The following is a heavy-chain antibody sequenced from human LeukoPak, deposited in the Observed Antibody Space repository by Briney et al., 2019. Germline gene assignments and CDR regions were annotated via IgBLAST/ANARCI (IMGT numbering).Heavy chain of an antibody. V-gene: IGHV3-9*01. J-gene: IGHJ4*02. D-gene: IGHD3-9*01. CDR3: AKGRGYDIFDY. Sequence: PGGSLRLSCAASGFTFRNYAMSWVRQAPGKGLEWVSGISWNSGSIGYADSVKGRFTISRDNAKNSLYLQMNSLRAEDTALYYCAKGRGYDIFDYWGQGTLVTVSS. CDR2: ISWNSGSI. CDR1: GFTFRNYA.